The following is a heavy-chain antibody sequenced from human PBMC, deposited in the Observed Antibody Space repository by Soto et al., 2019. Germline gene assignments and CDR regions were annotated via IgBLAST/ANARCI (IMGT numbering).Heavy chain of an antibody. CDR2: TYYSGTT. D-gene: IGHD3-3*01. V-gene: IGHV4-31*03. CDR3: ARDGRVWEWPPRDLGMDV. J-gene: IGHJ6*02. Sequence: QVQLQESGPGLVKPSQTVSLACTVSGGSINTVDYSWSWIRQHPGKGLEWIGNTYYSGTTYYNPSLRSRAHISLDTSKNQFSLKLSSVTAADTAVYYCARDGRVWEWPPRDLGMDVWGQGITVTVSS. CDR1: GGSINTVDYS.